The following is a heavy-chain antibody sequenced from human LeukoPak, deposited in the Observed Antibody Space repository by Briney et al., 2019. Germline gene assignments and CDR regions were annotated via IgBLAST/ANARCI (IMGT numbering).Heavy chain of an antibody. J-gene: IGHJ5*02. D-gene: IGHD1-1*01. CDR2: IYYSGST. Sequence: SEILSLTCTVSGGSISSYYWSGIRQPPGKGLEWIGYIYYSGSTNYNPSLKSRVTISVDTSKNRFSLKLSSVTAADTAVYYCARWAWNDAGRWFDPWGQGTLVTVSS. CDR3: ARWAWNDAGRWFDP. CDR1: GGSISSYY. V-gene: IGHV4-59*01.